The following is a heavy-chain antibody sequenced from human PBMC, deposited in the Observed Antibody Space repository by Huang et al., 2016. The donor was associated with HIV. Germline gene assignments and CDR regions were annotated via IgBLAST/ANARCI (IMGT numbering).Heavy chain of an antibody. Sequence: QVHLEESGGGVVQPGRPLRLSCTASGFMFSTFGIDWVRQAPGKSVGWVARKSNDGSRKYYVDSVTCRFTISRDNSKNIVYLQINSLRPEDTAVYYCAKPSGDYEFFDFWGQGTVVTVSS. V-gene: IGHV3-30*18. CDR2: KSNDGSRK. CDR3: AKPSGDYEFFDF. CDR1: GFMFSTFG. D-gene: IGHD4-17*01. J-gene: IGHJ4*02.